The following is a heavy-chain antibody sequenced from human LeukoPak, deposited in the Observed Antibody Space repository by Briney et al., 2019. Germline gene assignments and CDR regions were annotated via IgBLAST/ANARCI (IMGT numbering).Heavy chain of an antibody. V-gene: IGHV3-43*02. J-gene: IGHJ4*02. CDR2: ISGDGGST. CDR3: AKTPTPYYDSSGYDY. D-gene: IGHD3-22*01. CDR1: GFTCDDYA. Sequence: GGSLRLSCAASGFTCDDYAMHWVRQAPGKGLEWVSLISGDGGSTYYADSVKGRFTISRDNSKNSLYLQMNSLRTEDTALYYCAKTPTPYYDSSGYDYWGQGTLVTVSS.